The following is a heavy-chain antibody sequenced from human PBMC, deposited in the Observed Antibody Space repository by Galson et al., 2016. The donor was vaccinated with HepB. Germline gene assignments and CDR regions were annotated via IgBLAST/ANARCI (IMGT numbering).Heavy chain of an antibody. D-gene: IGHD5-24*01. V-gene: IGHV3-73*01. CDR1: GFTFSGST. CDR2: IRGKAHSYAT. Sequence: SLRLSCAAFGFTFSGSTIHWVRQASGKGLEWVGRIRGKAHSYATGYAESVKGRFTISRDESKNTAYLQMNSLKTGDTAVYYCTRQGSPMAAIVGAGAFDIWGQGTMVTVSS. CDR3: TRQGSPMAAIVGAGAFDI. J-gene: IGHJ3*02.